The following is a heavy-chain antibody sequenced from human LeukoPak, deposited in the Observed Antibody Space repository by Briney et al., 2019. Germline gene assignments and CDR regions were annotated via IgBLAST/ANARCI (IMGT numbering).Heavy chain of an antibody. CDR1: GFTFSNAW. CDR2: VKSNPDGGTA. V-gene: IGHV3-15*01. J-gene: IGHJ4*02. CDR3: TTENWNANY. Sequence: GGSQRLSCAASGFTFSNAWMTWVRQAPGKGLEWVGRVKSNPDGGTANHAAPVKGRFTISRDDSKNTLYLQMNSLQTEDTAVYYCTTENWNANYWGQGTLVTVSS. D-gene: IGHD1-1*01.